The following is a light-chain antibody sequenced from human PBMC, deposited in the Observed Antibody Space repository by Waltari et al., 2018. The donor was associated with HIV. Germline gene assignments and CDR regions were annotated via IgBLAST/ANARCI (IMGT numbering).Light chain of an antibody. V-gene: IGKV3-20*01. CDR1: QSVSSSY. J-gene: IGKJ2*01. CDR3: QQYGTSPRYT. CDR2: GVS. Sequence: EVVLTQSPGTLSLSPGERASQSVSSSYLAWYQQKPGQAPRLLIYGVSSRATGIPDRFSGSGSGTDFTLTISRLEPEDFAVYYCQQYGTSPRYTFGQGTKLEIK.